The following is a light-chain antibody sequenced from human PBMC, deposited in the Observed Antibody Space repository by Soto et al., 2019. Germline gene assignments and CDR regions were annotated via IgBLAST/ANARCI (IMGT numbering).Light chain of an antibody. V-gene: IGKV3-20*01. Sequence: EIVLTQSPGTLSLSPGERATLSCRASQSVSSSYLAWYQQKPGQAPRLLIYGASSRATGIPDRFSCSGSVTDFTLTISTLEPEDFAVYYCQQYGSSPLLTFGGGTKVEIK. J-gene: IGKJ4*01. CDR1: QSVSSSY. CDR2: GAS. CDR3: QQYGSSPLLT.